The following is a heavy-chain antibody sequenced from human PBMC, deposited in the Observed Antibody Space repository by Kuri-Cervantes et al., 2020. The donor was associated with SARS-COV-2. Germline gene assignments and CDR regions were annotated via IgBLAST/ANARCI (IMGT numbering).Heavy chain of an antibody. CDR1: GFTFSSYW. CDR2: IKQDGSEK. J-gene: IGHJ4*02. D-gene: IGHD2-2*01. Sequence: GSLKISCAASGFTFSSYWMSWVRQAPGKGLEWVANIKQDGSEKYYADSVKGRFTISRDSSKNTLYLQMNSLRAEDTAVYYCAKGSASWASYIDNWGQGTLVTVSS. CDR3: AKGSASWASYIDN. V-gene: IGHV3-7*01.